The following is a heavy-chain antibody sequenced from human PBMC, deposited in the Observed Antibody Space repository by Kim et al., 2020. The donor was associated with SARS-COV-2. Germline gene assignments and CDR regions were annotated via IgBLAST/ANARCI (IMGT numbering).Heavy chain of an antibody. CDR3: ARGDYYDGLVGY. CDR1: GFTFSSYG. Sequence: GGSLRLSCAASGFTFSSYGMHWVRQAPGKGLEWVAVIWYDGSNKYYADSVKGRFTISRDNSKNTLYLQMNSLRAEDTAVYYCARGDYYDGLVGYWGQGTLVTVSS. CDR2: IWYDGSNK. V-gene: IGHV3-33*01. J-gene: IGHJ4*02. D-gene: IGHD3-22*01.